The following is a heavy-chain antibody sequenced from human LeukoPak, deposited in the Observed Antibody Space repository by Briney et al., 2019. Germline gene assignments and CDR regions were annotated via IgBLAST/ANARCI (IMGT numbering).Heavy chain of an antibody. CDR3: AHGLSGVGFNY. D-gene: IGHD3-10*01. Sequence: SQTLSLTCAISGDSVSSQSGAWNGIRQSPSRGLEWLGRTYYRSKWYYEYAVSLKSRVTMIPDTSKNQFFLQLSSVTPEDTAVYYCAHGLSGVGFNYWGQGTLVTVSS. V-gene: IGHV6-1*01. J-gene: IGHJ4*02. CDR1: GDSVSSQSGA. CDR2: TYYRSKWYY.